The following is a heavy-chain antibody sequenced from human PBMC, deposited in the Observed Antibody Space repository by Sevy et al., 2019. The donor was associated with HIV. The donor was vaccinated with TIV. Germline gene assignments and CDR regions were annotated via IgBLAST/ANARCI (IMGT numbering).Heavy chain of an antibody. CDR3: TRGRPLLYMGSARPFDY. CDR1: GYTFTNYD. D-gene: IGHD3-10*01. Sequence: ASVKVSCKASGYTFTNYDINWVRQATGHGLEWMGRMNPESGDTGYAQKFQGRVTMTRDTSISTAYMELNSLRSEDSAVYYCTRGRPLLYMGSARPFDYWGQGTLVTVSS. J-gene: IGHJ4*02. V-gene: IGHV1-8*02. CDR2: MNPESGDT.